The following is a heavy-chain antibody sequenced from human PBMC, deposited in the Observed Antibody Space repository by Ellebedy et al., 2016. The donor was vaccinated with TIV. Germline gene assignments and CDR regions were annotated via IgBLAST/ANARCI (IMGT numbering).Heavy chain of an antibody. Sequence: SGPTLVTPTQTLTLTCTFSGFSLSTSGMCVSWIRQPPGKALEWLALIDWDDDKYYSTSLKTRLTISKDTSKNQVVLTMTNMDPVDTATYYCAHEGYSSGFVDAFDIWGQGTMVTVSS. D-gene: IGHD6-19*01. CDR1: GFSLSTSGMC. V-gene: IGHV2-70*12. CDR3: AHEGYSSGFVDAFDI. J-gene: IGHJ3*02. CDR2: IDWDDDK.